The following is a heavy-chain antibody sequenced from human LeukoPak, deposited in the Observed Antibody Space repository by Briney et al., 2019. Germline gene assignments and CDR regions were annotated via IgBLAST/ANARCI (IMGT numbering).Heavy chain of an antibody. CDR1: GGSVSSGSCY. D-gene: IGHD3-10*01. V-gene: IGHV4-61*01. CDR3: AREYYYGSGSYPYFDY. CDR2: IYYSGST. Sequence: PSETLSLTCRVSGGSVSSGSCYWSWIRQPPGKGLEWIGYIYYSGSTNYNPSLKRRVTISVDTSKNQFSLKLSSVTAADTAVYYCAREYYYGSGSYPYFDYWGQGTLVTVSS. J-gene: IGHJ4*02.